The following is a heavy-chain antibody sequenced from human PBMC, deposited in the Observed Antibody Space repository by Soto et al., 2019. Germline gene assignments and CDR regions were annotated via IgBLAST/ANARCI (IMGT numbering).Heavy chain of an antibody. CDR1: GFTFSIYG. CDR2: IWYDGTNK. D-gene: IGHD3-22*01. Sequence: GGSLRLSCEGSGFTFSIYGMQWVRHAPGKGLEWVAVIWYDGTNKYYADSVKGRFTISRDNSKNTLYLQMNSLRAEDTAVYYCARDVGYYFDSSNYPLDYWGQGTLVTVSS. J-gene: IGHJ4*02. V-gene: IGHV3-33*01. CDR3: ARDVGYYFDSSNYPLDY.